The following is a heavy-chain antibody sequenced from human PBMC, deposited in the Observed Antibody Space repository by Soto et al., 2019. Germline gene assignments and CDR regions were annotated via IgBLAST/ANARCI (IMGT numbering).Heavy chain of an antibody. CDR2: ISYSGTT. CDR1: GDSISTSGHL. Sequence: QVQLQESGPGLLKPSNTLSLTCTVSGDSISTSGHLWAWIRQPPGKGLEWIATISYSGTTSYNPSLKSRTTISVASSKNQFSLSLVSVNAAATAMYYCGRHDHGEFTINGFHVWGQGTKVTVSS. V-gene: IGHV4-39*01. J-gene: IGHJ3*01. D-gene: IGHD3-10*01. CDR3: GRHDHGEFTINGFHV.